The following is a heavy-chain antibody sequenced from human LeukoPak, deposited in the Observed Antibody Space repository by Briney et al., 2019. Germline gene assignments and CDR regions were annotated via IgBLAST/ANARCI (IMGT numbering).Heavy chain of an antibody. D-gene: IGHD2-2*01. V-gene: IGHV5-51*01. CDR3: ARSPVVPAALYAFDI. CDR2: IYPGDSDT. J-gene: IGHJ3*02. Sequence: GESLKISCKGSGYSFTSYWIGWVRQMPGKGLEWMGIIYPGDSDTRYSPSFQGQVTISADKSISTAYLQWSSLKASDTAMYYCARSPVVPAALYAFDIWGQGTMVTVSS. CDR1: GYSFTSYW.